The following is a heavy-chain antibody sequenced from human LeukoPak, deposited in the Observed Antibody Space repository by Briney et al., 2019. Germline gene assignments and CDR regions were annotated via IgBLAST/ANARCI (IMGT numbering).Heavy chain of an antibody. V-gene: IGHV4-34*01. D-gene: IGHD6-13*01. CDR2: INHSGST. J-gene: IGHJ4*02. Sequence: SETLSLACAVYGGSFSGYYWSWIRQPPGKGLEWIGEINHSGSTNYNPSLKSRVTISVDTSKNQFSLKLSSVTAADTAVYYCARDSSSWYGGFDYWGQGTLVTVSS. CDR1: GGSFSGYY. CDR3: ARDSSSWYGGFDY.